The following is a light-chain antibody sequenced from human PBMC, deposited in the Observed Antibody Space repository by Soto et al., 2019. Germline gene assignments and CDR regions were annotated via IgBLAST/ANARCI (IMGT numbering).Light chain of an antibody. CDR1: SSDVGGYNY. J-gene: IGLJ3*02. Sequence: QSALTQPRSVSGSLGQSVTICCTGTSSDVGGYNYVSWYQQHPGKAPKLMIYDVNKRPSGVPDRFSGSKSGNTASLTISGLQVADEADSYCCSYAGSRVFGGGTKLTVL. V-gene: IGLV2-11*01. CDR3: CSYAGSRV. CDR2: DVN.